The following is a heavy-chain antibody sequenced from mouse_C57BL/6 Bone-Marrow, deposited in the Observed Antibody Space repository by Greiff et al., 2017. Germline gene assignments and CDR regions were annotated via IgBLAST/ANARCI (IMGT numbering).Heavy chain of an antibody. CDR2: IYPGGGYT. CDR1: GYTFTNYW. CDR3: AIGGYGGYAIDY. V-gene: IGHV1-63*01. D-gene: IGHD1-2*01. J-gene: IGHJ4*01. Sequence: QVQLQQSGAELVRPGTSVKMSCKASGYTFTNYWIGWAKQRPGHGLEWIGDIYPGGGYTNYNEKFKGKATLTVDKSSSTAYMQFSSLTSEDSALFYCAIGGYGGYAIDYWGQGTSVTVSS.